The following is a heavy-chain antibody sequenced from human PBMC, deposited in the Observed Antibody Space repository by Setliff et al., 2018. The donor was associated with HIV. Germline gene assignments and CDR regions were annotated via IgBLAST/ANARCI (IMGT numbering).Heavy chain of an antibody. CDR1: GGTFSSYA. CDR3: ASLWHDYGGNGRNDY. V-gene: IGHV1-69*13. CDR2: IIPIFGTA. D-gene: IGHD4-17*01. Sequence: GASVKVSCKASGGTFSSYAISWVRQAPGQGLEWMGGIIPIFGTANYAQKFQGRVTITADESTSTAYMELSSLRSEDTAVYYCASLWHDYGGNGRNDYWGQGTLVTVSS. J-gene: IGHJ4*02.